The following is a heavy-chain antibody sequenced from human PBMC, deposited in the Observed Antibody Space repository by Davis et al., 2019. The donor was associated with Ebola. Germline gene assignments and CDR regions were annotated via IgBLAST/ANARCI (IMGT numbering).Heavy chain of an antibody. J-gene: IGHJ4*02. D-gene: IGHD5-24*01. CDR1: GFTFSSYG. CDR2: ISYDGSNK. CDR3: AEALRRDGYNFLGYFDY. Sequence: GESLKISCAASGFTFSSYGMHWVRQAPGKGLEWVAVISYDGSNKYYADSVKGRFTISRDNSKNTLYLQMNSLRAEDTAVYYCAEALRRDGYNFLGYFDYWGQGTLVTVSS. V-gene: IGHV3-30*18.